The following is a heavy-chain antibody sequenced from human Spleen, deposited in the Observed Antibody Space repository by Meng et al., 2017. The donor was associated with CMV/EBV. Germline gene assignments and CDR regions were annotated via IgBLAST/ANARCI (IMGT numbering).Heavy chain of an antibody. D-gene: IGHD3-10*01. J-gene: IGHJ6*02. Sequence: GESLKISCAASGFSFSSYNMNWVRQAPGKGLEWVAVIWYDGSDKYYGDSVKGRFSISRDNSKNALYLQMNSLRAEDTAVYYCAKDRYYSGAGSYGMDVWGQGTTVTVSS. V-gene: IGHV3-33*06. CDR2: IWYDGSDK. CDR1: GFSFSSYN. CDR3: AKDRYYSGAGSYGMDV.